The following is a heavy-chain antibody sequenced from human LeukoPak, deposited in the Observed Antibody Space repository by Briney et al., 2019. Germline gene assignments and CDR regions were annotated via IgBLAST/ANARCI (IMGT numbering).Heavy chain of an antibody. J-gene: IGHJ4*02. D-gene: IGHD3-9*01. Sequence: GGSLRLSCAASGFTFSSYGMSWVRQAPGKGLEWVSAISGSGGSTYYADSVKGRFTISRDNSKNTLYLQMNSLRAEDTAVYYRAKDRYDILTGPGEYFDYWGQGTLVTVSS. V-gene: IGHV3-23*01. CDR1: GFTFSSYG. CDR2: ISGSGGST. CDR3: AKDRYDILTGPGEYFDY.